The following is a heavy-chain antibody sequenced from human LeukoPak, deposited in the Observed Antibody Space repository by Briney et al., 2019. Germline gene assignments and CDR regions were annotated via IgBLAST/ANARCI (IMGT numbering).Heavy chain of an antibody. CDR1: GFTFSSHA. V-gene: IGHV3-23*01. D-gene: IGHD1-1*01. Sequence: TGGPLRLSCAASGFTFSSHAMSWVRQAPGKTLEWFSAISGSGGSTHSPDSVKGRFTISRDNSKNTLYLQMNSLRAEDTAAYHCAKNWNADYWGQGTLVTVSS. CDR2: ISGSGGST. CDR3: AKNWNADY. J-gene: IGHJ4*02.